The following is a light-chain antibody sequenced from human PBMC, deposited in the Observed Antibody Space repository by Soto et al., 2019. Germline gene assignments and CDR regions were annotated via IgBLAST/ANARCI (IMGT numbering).Light chain of an antibody. J-gene: IGLJ1*01. CDR3: SSYAGSNNWN. V-gene: IGLV2-8*01. Sequence: QSALTQPPSASGSPGQSVTISCTGTSSDVGGYNYVSWYQQHPGKAPKLMIYAVSKRPSGVPDRFSGSKSGNTASLTVSGLQADDEAEYYCSSYAGSNNWNFGTGTKLTVL. CDR2: AVS. CDR1: SSDVGGYNY.